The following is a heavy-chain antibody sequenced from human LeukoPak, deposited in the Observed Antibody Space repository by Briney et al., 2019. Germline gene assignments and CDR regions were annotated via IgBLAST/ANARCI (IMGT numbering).Heavy chain of an antibody. CDR1: GVTFSDYY. Sequence: ASVKVSCKASGVTFSDYYMHWVRQAPGQGLEWMGIINPSGDSTSYAQKFQGRVTMTRDTSTTTVYMELSSLRSEDTAVYYCARAFPPQGYFDYWGQGTLVTVSS. J-gene: IGHJ4*02. CDR3: ARAFPPQGYFDY. CDR2: INPSGDST. V-gene: IGHV1-46*01.